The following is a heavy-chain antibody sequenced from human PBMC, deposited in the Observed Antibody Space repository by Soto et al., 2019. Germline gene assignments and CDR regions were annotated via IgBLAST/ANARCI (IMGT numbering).Heavy chain of an antibody. J-gene: IGHJ4*02. D-gene: IGHD3-10*01. CDR3: ARDSHYYGSGSYFY. CDR1: GGTFSMYA. Sequence: ASVKVSCKDSGGTFSMYAISCVLQAPGQWLEWMGGIIPIFGTANYAQKFQGRVTITADESTSTAYMELSSLRSEDTAVYYCARDSHYYGSGSYFYWGQGTLVTVSS. CDR2: IIPIFGTA. V-gene: IGHV1-69*13.